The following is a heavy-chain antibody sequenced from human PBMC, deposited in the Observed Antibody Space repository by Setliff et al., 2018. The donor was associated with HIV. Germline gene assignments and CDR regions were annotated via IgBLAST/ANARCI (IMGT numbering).Heavy chain of an antibody. V-gene: IGHV1-3*01. J-gene: IGHJ4*02. CDR3: ARYGPLPHADYYFDY. CDR1: GYTFTSYA. Sequence: ASVKVSCKTSGYTFTSYAMHWVRQAPGQRLEWMGWINAGNGNTKYSQKFQGRVTITRDTSASTAYMELSSLRSEDTAVYYCARYGPLPHADYYFDYWGQGTLVTVSS. CDR2: INAGNGNT. D-gene: IGHD3-10*01.